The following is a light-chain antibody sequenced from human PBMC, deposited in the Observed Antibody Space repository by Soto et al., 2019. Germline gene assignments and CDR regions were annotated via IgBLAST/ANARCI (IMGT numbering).Light chain of an antibody. CDR1: QSVSNN. CDR3: QQYNNWPPLT. CDR2: AAS. J-gene: IGKJ4*01. V-gene: IGKV3-15*01. Sequence: EIVMSQSPATLSVSPGERATLSCRASQSVSNNLAWYQQKPGQAPRLLIYAASTMATGIPARFSGSGSATEFTLTISSQQSEDFAVYYCQQYNNWPPLTFGGGTKVEIK.